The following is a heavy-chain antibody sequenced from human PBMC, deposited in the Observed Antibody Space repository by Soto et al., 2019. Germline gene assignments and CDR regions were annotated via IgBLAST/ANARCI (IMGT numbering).Heavy chain of an antibody. Sequence: GESLKISCKGSGDTFTSHWIVWVRQMPGKGLEWMGIIYPGDSRTIYSPSFQGQVTISVDKSISTAYLQWSSLKASDTAIYYCARRYCSGGICYFFDYWGQGTPVTVSS. J-gene: IGHJ4*02. CDR2: IYPGDSRT. D-gene: IGHD2-15*01. CDR1: GDTFTSHW. V-gene: IGHV5-51*01. CDR3: ARRYCSGGICYFFDY.